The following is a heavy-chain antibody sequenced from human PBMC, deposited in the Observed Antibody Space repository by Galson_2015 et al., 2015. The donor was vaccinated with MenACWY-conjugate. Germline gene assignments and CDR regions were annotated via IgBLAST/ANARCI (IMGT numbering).Heavy chain of an antibody. D-gene: IGHD3-3*01. CDR2: IGVSGGNT. CDR1: GFTFASFG. J-gene: IGHJ4*02. V-gene: IGHV3-23*01. CDR3: AKKSLTDDFWSGYYFES. Sequence: SLRLSCAGSGFTFASFGMTWVRQAPGKGLEWVSSIGVSGGNTYYADSVKGRFTISRDNLKNTMYLHMNNLRADDTALYYCAKKSLTDDFWSGYYFESWGQGTLVTVSS.